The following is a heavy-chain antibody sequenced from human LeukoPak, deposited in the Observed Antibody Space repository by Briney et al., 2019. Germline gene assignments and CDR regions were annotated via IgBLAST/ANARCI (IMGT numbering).Heavy chain of an antibody. V-gene: IGHV3-23*01. J-gene: IGHJ4*02. CDR2: IADSGTST. CDR3: ARDRLTKRWLQFSGDF. CDR1: GFTFSRSA. Sequence: GGSLRLSCAVSGFTFSRSAMSWVRQAPGKGLEWVSAIADSGTSTYYADSVKGRFTISRDNSKNTLYLQMNSLRAEDTAVYFCARDRLTKRWLQFSGDFWGQGTLVAVSS. D-gene: IGHD5-24*01.